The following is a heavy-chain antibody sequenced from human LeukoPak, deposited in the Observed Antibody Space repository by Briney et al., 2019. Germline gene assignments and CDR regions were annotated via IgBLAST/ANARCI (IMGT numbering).Heavy chain of an antibody. J-gene: IGHJ6*02. V-gene: IGHV4-34*01. CDR2: INHSGST. D-gene: IGHD6-6*01. Sequence: SETLSLTCAVYGGSFSGYYWSWIRQPPGKGLEWIGEINHSGSTNYNPSLKSRVTISVDTSKNQFSLKLSSVTAADTAVYYCARGTGSIAARSSYYYYGMDVWGQGTTVTVSS. CDR3: ARGTGSIAARSSYYYYGMDV. CDR1: GGSFSGYY.